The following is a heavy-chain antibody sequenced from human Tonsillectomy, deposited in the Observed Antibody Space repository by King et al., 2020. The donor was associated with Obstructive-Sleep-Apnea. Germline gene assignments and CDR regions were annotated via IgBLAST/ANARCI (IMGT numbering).Heavy chain of an antibody. D-gene: IGHD5-18*01. CDR1: GYTFTGYY. Sequence: QLVQSGAEVKKPGASVKVSCKASGYTFTGYYMHWVRQAPGQGLEWMGWINPNSGGTHYAQKFQGRVTMTRDTSLSTVYMELSRLRSDDTAGYYCARENADTEEEKGLVVWGQGTTVIVSS. J-gene: IGHJ6*02. CDR2: INPNSGGT. CDR3: ARENADTEEEKGLVV. V-gene: IGHV1-2*02.